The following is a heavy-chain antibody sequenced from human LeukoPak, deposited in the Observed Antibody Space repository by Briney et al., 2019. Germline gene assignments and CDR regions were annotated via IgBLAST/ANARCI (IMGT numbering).Heavy chain of an antibody. CDR3: TRDQRSKYFDL. J-gene: IGHJ2*01. D-gene: IGHD4-17*01. V-gene: IGHV3-33*01. CDR2: ISYDAKSK. Sequence: PGGSLRLSCAASGFTFSNFGMHWVRQAPGKGLEWVAVISYDAKSKYYADSVKGRFTISRDNSKNTLYLQVNSLTDEDTAVYYCTRDQRSKYFDLWGRGTLVIASS. CDR1: GFTFSNFG.